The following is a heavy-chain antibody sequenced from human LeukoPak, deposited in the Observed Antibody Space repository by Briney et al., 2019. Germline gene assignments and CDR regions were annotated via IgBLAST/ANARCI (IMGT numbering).Heavy chain of an antibody. CDR3: ARGNKSQDYYYGSGSYWFDP. CDR1: GYTFTSYG. V-gene: IGHV1-18*01. D-gene: IGHD3-10*01. J-gene: IGHJ5*02. Sequence: ASVRVSCKASGYTFTSYGISRVRQAPEQGLEWMGWISAYNGNPNYAQKLQRRVTMTTDTSTSTAYMELRSLRSDDTAVYYCARGNKSQDYYYGSGSYWFDPWGQGTLVTVSS. CDR2: ISAYNGNP.